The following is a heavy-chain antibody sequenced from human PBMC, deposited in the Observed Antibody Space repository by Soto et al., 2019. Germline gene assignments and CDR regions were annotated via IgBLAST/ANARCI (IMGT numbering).Heavy chain of an antibody. CDR1: GFTSSSDG. CDR3: AKDLGMTTHYYYGMDV. V-gene: IGHV3-30*18. D-gene: IGHD4-17*01. Sequence: QVKLVESGGGVVQPGRSLRLSCAASGFTSSSDGMHWVRQAPGKGLEWMAVISYDGSNKYYADSVKGRFNISRDNSKNTLYLQMNSLRAEDTAVYYCAKDLGMTTHYYYGMDVWGQGTTVTVSS. CDR2: ISYDGSNK. J-gene: IGHJ6*02.